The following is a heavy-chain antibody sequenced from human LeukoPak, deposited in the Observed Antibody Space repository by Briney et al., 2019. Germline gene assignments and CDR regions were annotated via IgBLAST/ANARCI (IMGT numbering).Heavy chain of an antibody. J-gene: IGHJ3*01. D-gene: IGHD6-13*01. CDR2: FSAMDDSA. CDR1: GFSFGIYA. CDR3: ARAKIAAAGTGAFDV. V-gene: IGHV3-23*01. Sequence: PGGSLRLACAPSGFSFGIYAMSWVRHAPGEGREWVSAFSAMDDSAQYTESVEGRFTISRDNSKNTLFLQMNSLGAEDTAVYYCARAKIAAAGTGAFDVWGQGTVVTVSS.